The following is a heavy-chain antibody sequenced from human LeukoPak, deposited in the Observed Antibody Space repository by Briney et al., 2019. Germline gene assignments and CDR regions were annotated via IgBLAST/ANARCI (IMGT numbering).Heavy chain of an antibody. CDR2: IYYTGST. CDR1: GGSISSSSYY. V-gene: IGHV4-61*05. D-gene: IGHD1-1*01. J-gene: IGHJ4*02. CDR3: ARADWNQQFDY. Sequence: SETLSLTCTVSGGSISSSSYYWGWIRQPPGKGLEWIGFIYYTGSTNYNPSLKSRVTISVATSRNQFSLKLSSVTAADTAVYYCARADWNQQFDYWGQGTLVTVSS.